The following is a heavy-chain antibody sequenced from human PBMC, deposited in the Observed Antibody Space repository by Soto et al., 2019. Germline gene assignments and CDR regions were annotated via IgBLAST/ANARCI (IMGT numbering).Heavy chain of an antibody. CDR3: ARVIRGAYYNSPLDT. Sequence: ASVKVSCKASGYTFTGYFMHWVRQAPGQGLEWMGWINPYSGGADYAQSFQGRVTMTRDTSISTVYMELSRLRFDDTAVYYCARVIRGAYYNSPLDTWGQGNVDTV. J-gene: IGHJ5*02. CDR2: INPYSGGA. D-gene: IGHD3-16*01. CDR1: GYTFTGYF. V-gene: IGHV1-2*02.